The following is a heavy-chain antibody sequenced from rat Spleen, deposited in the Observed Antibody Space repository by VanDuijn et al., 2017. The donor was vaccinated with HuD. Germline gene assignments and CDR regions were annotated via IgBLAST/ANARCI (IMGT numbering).Heavy chain of an antibody. CDR3: VREDFGVDY. D-gene: IGHD4-3*01. J-gene: IGHJ2*01. V-gene: IGHV4-2*01. Sequence: EVKLVESGGGLVQPGRSLKLSCAASGFNFNEYWMGWVRQAPGKGLEWIGEINKDSRTIKYSPSLKDKLTISRDNAQNTLYLQMSKLGSEDTAIYYCVREDFGVDYWGQGVMVTVSS. CDR2: INKDSRTI. CDR1: GFNFNEYW.